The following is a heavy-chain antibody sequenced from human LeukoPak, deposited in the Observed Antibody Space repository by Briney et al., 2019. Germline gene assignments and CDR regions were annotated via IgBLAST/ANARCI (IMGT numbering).Heavy chain of an antibody. CDR2: IYWDDDK. CDR3: AHVDSSGYYLLFDY. J-gene: IGHJ4*02. D-gene: IGHD3-22*01. V-gene: IGHV2-5*02. Sequence: VSGPTLVNPTQTLTLTCTFSGFSLSTRGVGVGWIRQPPGKALELLALIYWDDDKRYSPSLKSRLTITKDTSKNQVVLTMTNMDPVDTATYYCAHVDSSGYYLLFDYWGQGTLVTVSS. CDR1: GFSLSTRGVG.